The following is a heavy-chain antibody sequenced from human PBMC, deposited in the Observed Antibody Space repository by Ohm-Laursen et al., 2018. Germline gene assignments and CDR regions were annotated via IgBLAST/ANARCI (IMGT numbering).Heavy chain of an antibody. J-gene: IGHJ2*01. D-gene: IGHD5-18*01. V-gene: IGHV4-59*01. CDR3: ASGYSYGYGAYWYFDL. CDR2: IYYSGST. CDR1: GGSISSYY. Sequence: SETLSLTCTVSGGSISSYYWSWIRQPPGKGLEWIGYIYYSGSTNYNPSLKSRVTISVGTSKNQFSLKLSSVTAADTAVYYCASGYSYGYGAYWYFDLWGRGTLVTVSS.